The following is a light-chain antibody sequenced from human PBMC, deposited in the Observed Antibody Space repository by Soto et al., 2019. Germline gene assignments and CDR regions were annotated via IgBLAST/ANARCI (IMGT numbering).Light chain of an antibody. J-gene: IGKJ2*01. CDR3: QQYNDYLYT. V-gene: IGKV1-5*03. CDR1: QSISSW. CDR2: KAS. Sequence: DIQMTQSPSTLSASVGDRVTITCRASQSISSWLAWYQQKPGKAPKVLIYKASSLESGVPSRFSGSGSGTEFTLTISSLQPDDFATYYCQQYNDYLYTFGQGTKVDIK.